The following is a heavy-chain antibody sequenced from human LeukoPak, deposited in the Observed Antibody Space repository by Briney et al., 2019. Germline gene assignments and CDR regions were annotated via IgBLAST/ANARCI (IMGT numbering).Heavy chain of an antibody. CDR3: ARVLTYYDILTGYSTYYFDY. CDR1: GYTFTSYG. CDR2: ISAYNGNT. Sequence: ASVKVSCKASGYTFTSYGISWVRQAPGQGLEWMGWISAYNGNTNYAQKLQGRVTMTTDTSTSTAYMELRSLRSDDTAVYYCARVLTYYDILTGYSTYYFDYWGQGTLVTVSS. D-gene: IGHD3-9*01. J-gene: IGHJ4*02. V-gene: IGHV1-18*04.